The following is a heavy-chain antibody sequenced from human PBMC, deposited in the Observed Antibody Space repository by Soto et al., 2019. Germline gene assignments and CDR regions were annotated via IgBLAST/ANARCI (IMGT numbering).Heavy chain of an antibody. CDR3: ARSYSSSSFYYYYGMDV. V-gene: IGHV3-23*01. Sequence: GGSLRLSCAASGFTFSSYAMSWVRQAPGKGLEWVSAISGSGGSTYYADSVKGRFTISRDNSKNTLYLQMNSLRAEDTAVYYCARSYSSSSFYYYYGMDVWGQGTTVTVSS. D-gene: IGHD6-6*01. J-gene: IGHJ6*02. CDR2: ISGSGGST. CDR1: GFTFSSYA.